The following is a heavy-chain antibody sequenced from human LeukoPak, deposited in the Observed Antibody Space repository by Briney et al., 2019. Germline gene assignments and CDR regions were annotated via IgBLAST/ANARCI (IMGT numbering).Heavy chain of an antibody. J-gene: IGHJ4*02. CDR3: ACGSKGAAFDY. CDR1: GGSISSGGYS. V-gene: IGHV4-30-2*01. CDR2: IYHSGST. D-gene: IGHD2/OR15-2a*01. Sequence: PSETLSLTCAVTGGSISSGGYSWSWIRQPPGKGLEWIGYIYHSGSTYYNPSLKSRVTISVDRSKNQFSLKLSSVTAADTAVYYCACGSKGAAFDYWGQGTLVTVSS.